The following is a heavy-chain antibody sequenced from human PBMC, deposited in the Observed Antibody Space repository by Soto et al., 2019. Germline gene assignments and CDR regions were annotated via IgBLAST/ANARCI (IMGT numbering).Heavy chain of an antibody. CDR2: INHSGST. Sequence: SETLSLTCAVYGGSFSGYYWSWIRQPSGKGLEWSGEINHSGSTNYNPSLKSRVTISVDTSKNQFSLKLSSVTAAATAVYYCARGRNFYYGSGSYYNYYFDYWGQGTLVTVSS. J-gene: IGHJ4*02. V-gene: IGHV4-34*01. CDR3: ARGRNFYYGSGSYYNYYFDY. D-gene: IGHD3-10*01. CDR1: GGSFSGYY.